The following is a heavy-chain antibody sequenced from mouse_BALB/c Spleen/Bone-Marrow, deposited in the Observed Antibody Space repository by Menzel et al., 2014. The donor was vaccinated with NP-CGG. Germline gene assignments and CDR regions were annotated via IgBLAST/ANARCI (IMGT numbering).Heavy chain of an antibody. CDR1: GYTFSSYW. V-gene: IGHV1-9*01. Sequence: VQLQQSGAELMKPGASVKISCKATGYTFSSYWIEWVKQRPGHGLEWIGEILPGSGSTNYNEKFRGKATFTADTSSNTAYMQLSSLTSEDSAVYYCARGIDYYAMDYWGQGTSVTVSS. CDR3: ARGIDYYAMDY. J-gene: IGHJ4*01. CDR2: ILPGSGST.